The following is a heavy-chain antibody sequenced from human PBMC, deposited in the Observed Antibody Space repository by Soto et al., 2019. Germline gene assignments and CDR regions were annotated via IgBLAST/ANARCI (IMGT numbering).Heavy chain of an antibody. CDR1: GFTFSGYA. CDR2: ILNTGGDA. D-gene: IGHD3-10*01. Sequence: HPGGSLRLSCTGSGFTFSGYAMSWVRQAPGTGLEWVSVILNTGGDAHYADSVEGRFTISRDNFKNTLYLQMTSLRAEDTAIYYCARASGESYPGSRVFDSWGQGTRVTVSS. CDR3: ARASGESYPGSRVFDS. V-gene: IGHV3-23*01. J-gene: IGHJ4*02.